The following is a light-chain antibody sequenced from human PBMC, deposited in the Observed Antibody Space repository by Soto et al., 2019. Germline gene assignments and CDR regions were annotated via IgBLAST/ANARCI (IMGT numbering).Light chain of an antibody. Sequence: EIVLTQSPGTLSLSPGARATLSCRASQSVSSSYLAWYQQKPGQAPRLLIFGASSRAAGITDRFSGCESGTDLTLTISRLEPEGFAGYHWLPYGSSPGTFGQGKKLDVK. CDR2: GAS. CDR1: QSVSSSY. V-gene: IGKV3-20*01. J-gene: IGKJ1*01. CDR3: LPYGSSPGT.